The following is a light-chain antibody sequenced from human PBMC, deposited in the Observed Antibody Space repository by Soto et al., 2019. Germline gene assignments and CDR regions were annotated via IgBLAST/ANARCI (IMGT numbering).Light chain of an antibody. CDR3: QQYGSSTWA. CDR2: GAS. Sequence: EIVMTQSPATLSVSPGEKATLSCSASQSVSSDLAWYQQKPGQAPRLTIYGASSRETGIPDRFSGSGSGTEFTLTISRLEPEDFAVYYCQQYGSSTWAFGQGTKVDIK. J-gene: IGKJ1*01. V-gene: IGKV3-20*01. CDR1: QSVSSD.